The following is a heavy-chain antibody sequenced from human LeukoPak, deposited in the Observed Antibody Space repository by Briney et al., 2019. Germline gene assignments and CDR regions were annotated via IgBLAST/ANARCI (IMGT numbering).Heavy chain of an antibody. D-gene: IGHD6-13*01. J-gene: IGHJ6*03. Sequence: PGGSLRLSCAASGFTFSSYGMHWVRQAPGKGLEWVAFIRYDGSNKYYADSVKGRFTISRDNSKNTLYLQMNSLRAEDTAVYYCATNAAYSSSWYYYYYMDVWGKGTTVTISS. CDR3: ATNAAYSSSWYYYYYMDV. V-gene: IGHV3-30*02. CDR1: GFTFSSYG. CDR2: IRYDGSNK.